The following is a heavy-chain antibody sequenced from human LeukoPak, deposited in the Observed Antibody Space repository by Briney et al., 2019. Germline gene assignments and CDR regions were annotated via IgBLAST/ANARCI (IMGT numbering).Heavy chain of an antibody. CDR2: ISGSGGST. D-gene: IGHD5-12*01. Sequence: GGPLRLSCAASGFTFSSYAMSWVRQAPGKGLEWVSAISGSGGSTYYADSVKGRFTISRDNSKNTLYLQMNSLRAEDTAVYYCAKAPFIVATGEEDYWGQGTLVTVSS. V-gene: IGHV3-23*01. CDR3: AKAPFIVATGEEDY. CDR1: GFTFSSYA. J-gene: IGHJ4*02.